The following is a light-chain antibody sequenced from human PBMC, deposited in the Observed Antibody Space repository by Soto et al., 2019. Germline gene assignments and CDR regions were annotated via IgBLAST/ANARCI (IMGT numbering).Light chain of an antibody. CDR2: GTS. Sequence: EVGMTQSAATLSVSPGERATLSCRASQTVSSNLAWYQQKPGQSPRLLIYGTSTRATGVPARFSGSGSGTEFTLSISSLKSEDFAVYYCHQYNFWPSFGQGTKVDIK. CDR3: HQYNFWPS. J-gene: IGKJ1*01. CDR1: QTVSSN. V-gene: IGKV3-15*01.